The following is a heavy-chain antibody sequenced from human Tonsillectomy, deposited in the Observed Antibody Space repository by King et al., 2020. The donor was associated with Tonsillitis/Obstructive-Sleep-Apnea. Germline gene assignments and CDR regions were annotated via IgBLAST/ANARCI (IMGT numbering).Heavy chain of an antibody. CDR2: INHSGGT. Sequence: VQLQQWGAGLLKPSETLSLTCAVYGGTFSGNYGNWIRQPPGKGLEWIGEINHSGGTNYNPSLKSRVTMSLDTSKNQFFLKLTSVTAADTAVYYCARGPVDIATEGRRENWFDPWGQGTLVTVSS. D-gene: IGHD5-12*01. CDR1: GGTFSGNY. V-gene: IGHV4-34*01. CDR3: ARGPVDIATEGRRENWFDP. J-gene: IGHJ5*02.